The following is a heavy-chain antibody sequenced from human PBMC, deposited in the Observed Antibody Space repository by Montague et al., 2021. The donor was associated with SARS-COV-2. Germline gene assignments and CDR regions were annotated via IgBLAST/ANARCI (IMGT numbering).Heavy chain of an antibody. CDR2: INPNSGGT. V-gene: IGHV1-2*04. Sequence: SVKVSCKASGYSFTGYYMHWVRQAPGQGLEWMGWINPNSGGTNYAQKFQGWVTMTRDTSISTAYMELSRLRSDDTAVYYCARGGGGVVGATFYYYYGMDVWGQGTTVTVSS. D-gene: IGHD1-26*01. CDR3: ARGGGGVVGATFYYYYGMDV. CDR1: GYSFTGYY. J-gene: IGHJ6*02.